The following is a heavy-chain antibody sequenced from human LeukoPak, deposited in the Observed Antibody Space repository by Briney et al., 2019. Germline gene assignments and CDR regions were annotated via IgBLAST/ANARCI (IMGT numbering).Heavy chain of an antibody. D-gene: IGHD4-17*01. CDR1: GYTFTSNY. V-gene: IGHV1-46*01. CDR3: ATLPSTVTTRGVDY. J-gene: IGHJ4*02. CDR2: ISPSGGST. Sequence: WASVKVSCKAFGYTFTSNYMHWVRQAPGQGPEWMGVISPSGGSTTYAQKFQGRVTLTRDMSTSTDYLELSSLRSEDTAVYYCATLPSTVTTRGVDYWGQGTLVTVSS.